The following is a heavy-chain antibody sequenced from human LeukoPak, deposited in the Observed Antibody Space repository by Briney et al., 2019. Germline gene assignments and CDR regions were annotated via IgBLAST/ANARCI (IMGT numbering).Heavy chain of an antibody. CDR2: GSSDGTTT. V-gene: IGHV3-74*01. D-gene: IGHD1-14*01. CDR3: ARDADGPGSLIDY. CDR1: GFTFSTYW. J-gene: IGHJ4*02. Sequence: GGSLRLSCTASGFTFSTYWMQWVRQAPGKGLEWVSRGSSDGTTTTYAESVKGRFTMSRNNGKNTLYLQMNSLRAEDTAVYYCARDADGPGSLIDYWGQGTLVTVSS.